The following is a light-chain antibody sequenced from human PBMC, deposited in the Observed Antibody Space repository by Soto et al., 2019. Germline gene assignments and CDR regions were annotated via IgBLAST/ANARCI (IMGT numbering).Light chain of an antibody. CDR1: QTISSW. J-gene: IGKJ1*01. CDR2: KAS. CDR3: QHYNSYSEA. Sequence: DIQTTQSPSTLSGSVGDRFTITCRASQTISSWLSWYQQKPGKAPKLLIYKASTLKSGVPSRFSGSGSGTEFTLTISSLQPDDFATYYCQHYNSYSEAFGQGTTGDIK. V-gene: IGKV1-5*03.